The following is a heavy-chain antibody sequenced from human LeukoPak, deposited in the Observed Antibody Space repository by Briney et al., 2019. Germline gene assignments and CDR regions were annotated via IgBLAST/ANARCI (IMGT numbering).Heavy chain of an antibody. CDR3: ARLSGAPVRHPIYHFDY. CDR2: IYHSGST. J-gene: IGHJ4*02. D-gene: IGHD2-2*02. Sequence: SETLSLTCAVSGYSISSGYYWGWIRQPPGKGLEWIGNIYHSGSTHKNPSLKSRVTISLDTSKNQFSLKLSSVTAADTAMYYCARLSGAPVRHPIYHFDYWGQGTLVTVSS. CDR1: GYSISSGYY. V-gene: IGHV4-38-2*01.